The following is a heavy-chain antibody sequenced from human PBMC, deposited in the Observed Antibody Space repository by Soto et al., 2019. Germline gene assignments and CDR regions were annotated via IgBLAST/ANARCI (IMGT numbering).Heavy chain of an antibody. CDR1: GFTFSSYA. V-gene: IGHV3-23*01. Sequence: GGSLRLSCAASGFTFSSYAMSWVRQAPGKGLEWVSAISGSGGSTYYADSVKGRFTISRDNSKNTLYLQMNSLRAEDTAVYYCAKDGITMVRGAYMGYYYGMDVWGQGTTVTVSS. J-gene: IGHJ6*02. CDR2: ISGSGGST. D-gene: IGHD3-10*01. CDR3: AKDGITMVRGAYMGYYYGMDV.